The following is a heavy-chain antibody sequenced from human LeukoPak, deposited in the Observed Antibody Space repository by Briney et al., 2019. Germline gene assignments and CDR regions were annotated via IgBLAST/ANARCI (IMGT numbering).Heavy chain of an antibody. J-gene: IGHJ6*02. CDR1: GFTFSSYG. CDR2: IKQDGSEK. D-gene: IGHD5-24*01. CDR3: ARALGRLQPYYYYYGMDV. V-gene: IGHV3-7*01. Sequence: GGSLRLSCAASGFTFSSYGMSWVRQAPGKGLEWVANIKQDGSEKYYVDSVGGRFTISRANAKNSLYLKMNSLRAEDTAVYYCARALGRLQPYYYYYGMDVWGQGTTVTVSS.